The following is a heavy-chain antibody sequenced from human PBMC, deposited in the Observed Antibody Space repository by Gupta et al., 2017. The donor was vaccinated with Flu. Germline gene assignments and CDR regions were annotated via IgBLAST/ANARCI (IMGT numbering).Heavy chain of an antibody. Sequence: EVQLVESGGGLVQPGGSLRLSCAASGFTFSSYSMNWVRQASGKWLEWVSYISSSSSRIYYADSVKGRFTISRDNAKNSLYLQMNSLRAEDTAVYYCVRTWDSGSSGDYWGQGTLVTVSS. CDR2: ISSSSSRI. V-gene: IGHV3-48*01. CDR1: GFTFSSYS. CDR3: VRTWDSGSSGDY. J-gene: IGHJ4*02. D-gene: IGHD1-26*01.